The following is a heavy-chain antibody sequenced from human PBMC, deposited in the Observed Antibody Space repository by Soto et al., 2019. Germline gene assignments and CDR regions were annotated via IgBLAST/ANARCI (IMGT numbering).Heavy chain of an antibody. D-gene: IGHD6-19*01. CDR1: GFTFDDYA. CDR2: IIWNSGSI. J-gene: IGHJ3*02. Sequence: SLRLSCSASGFTFDDYAMHWVRQAPGKGLDWVSGIIWNSGSIGYADSVKGRFTISRDNAKNSLYLQMNSLRAEDTALYYCAKGREGWLGDAFDIWGQGTMVTVSS. CDR3: AKGREGWLGDAFDI. V-gene: IGHV3-9*01.